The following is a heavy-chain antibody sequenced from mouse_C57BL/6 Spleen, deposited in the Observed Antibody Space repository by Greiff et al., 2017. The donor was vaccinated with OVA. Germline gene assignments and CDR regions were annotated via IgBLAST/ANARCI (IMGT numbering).Heavy chain of an antibody. CDR1: GYTFTSYW. Sequence: QVQLQQPGAELVKPGASVKLSCKASGYTFTSYWMHWVKQRPGQGLEWIGMIHPNSGSTNYNEKLKSKATLTVEKYYSTAYMQLSSLTSDDSAVYYCARKGYDYDAMDYWGQGTSVTVSS. V-gene: IGHV1-64*01. CDR3: ARKGYDYDAMDY. J-gene: IGHJ4*01. D-gene: IGHD2-2*01. CDR2: IHPNSGST.